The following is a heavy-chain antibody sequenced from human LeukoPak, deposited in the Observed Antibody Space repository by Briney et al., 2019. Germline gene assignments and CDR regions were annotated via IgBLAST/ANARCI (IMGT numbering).Heavy chain of an antibody. J-gene: IGHJ4*02. CDR2: IYSGGTT. V-gene: IGHV3-66*01. CDR3: ARSVDMGTFDY. D-gene: IGHD5-24*01. Sequence: SGGSLRLSCAASGFTVSSNYMSWVRHTPGKGLEWVSIIYSGGTTYYADSVKGRFTISRDNSKNTLYLQMNSMRVEDTAVYYCARSVDMGTFDYWGQGTLVTV. CDR1: GFTVSSNY.